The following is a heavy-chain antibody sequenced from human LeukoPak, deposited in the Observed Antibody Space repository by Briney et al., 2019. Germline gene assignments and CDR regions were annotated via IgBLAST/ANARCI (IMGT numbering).Heavy chain of an antibody. Sequence: SETLSLTCAVSGGSISSSNWWSWVRQPPGKGLEWIGEIYHSGSTNYKPSLKSRVTISVDTSKNQFSLKLSSVTAADTAVYYCARHPYYDSNGSFDYWGQGTLVTVSS. CDR1: GGSISSSNW. CDR3: ARHPYYDSNGSFDY. CDR2: IYHSGST. J-gene: IGHJ4*02. V-gene: IGHV4-4*02. D-gene: IGHD3-22*01.